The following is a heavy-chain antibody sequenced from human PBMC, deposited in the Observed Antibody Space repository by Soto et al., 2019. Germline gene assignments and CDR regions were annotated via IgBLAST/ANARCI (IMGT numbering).Heavy chain of an antibody. V-gene: IGHV4-59*01. CDR1: GGSISSYY. CDR2: IYYSGST. Sequence: TSETLSLTCTVSGGSISSYYWSWIRQPPGKGLEWIGYIYYSGSTNYNPSLKSRVTISVDTSKNQFSLKLSSVTAADTAVYYCARGLVGGDYWGQGTLVTVSS. D-gene: IGHD6-19*01. CDR3: ARGLVGGDY. J-gene: IGHJ4*02.